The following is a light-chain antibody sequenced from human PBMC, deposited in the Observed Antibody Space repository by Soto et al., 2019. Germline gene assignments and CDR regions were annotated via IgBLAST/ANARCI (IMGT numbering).Light chain of an antibody. CDR3: AAWDDSVSGPV. CDR1: SSNIGSNS. V-gene: IGLV1-44*01. CDR2: SDD. Sequence: QPVLTQAPSASGTPGQRVTISCSGRSSNIGSNSVNWYQHLPGTAPKLLIYSDDQRPSGVPDRFSGSRSGTSASLAISGLQSEDEAEYHCAAWDDSVSGPVFGGGTKLTVL. J-gene: IGLJ3*02.